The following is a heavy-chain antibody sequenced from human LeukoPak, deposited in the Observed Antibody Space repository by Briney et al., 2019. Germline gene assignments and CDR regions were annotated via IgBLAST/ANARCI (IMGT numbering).Heavy chain of an antibody. D-gene: IGHD3-22*01. CDR1: GGSIFSSNSY. CDR3: ARRSSSGPFDY. CDR2: IYYSGST. J-gene: IGHJ4*02. V-gene: IGHV4-39*07. Sequence: SETLSLTCTVSGGSIFSSNSYWGWIRQPPGKGLEWIGSIYYSGSTYYNPSLKSRVTISVDTSKNQFSLKLSSVTAADTAVYYCARRSSSGPFDYWGQGTLVTVSS.